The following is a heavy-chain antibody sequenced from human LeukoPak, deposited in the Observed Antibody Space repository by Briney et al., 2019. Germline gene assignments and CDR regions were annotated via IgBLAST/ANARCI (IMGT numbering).Heavy chain of an antibody. CDR2: INAGNGNT. CDR1: GYTFTSYA. CDR3: AKSPVRLRLGELSPPGDY. J-gene: IGHJ4*02. Sequence: SVKVSCKASGYTFTSYAMHWVRQAPGRRLEWMGWINAGNGNTKYSQKFQGRVTITRDTSASTAYMELSSLRSEDTAVYYCAKSPVRLRLGELSPPGDYWGQGTLVTVSS. D-gene: IGHD3-16*02. V-gene: IGHV1-3*01.